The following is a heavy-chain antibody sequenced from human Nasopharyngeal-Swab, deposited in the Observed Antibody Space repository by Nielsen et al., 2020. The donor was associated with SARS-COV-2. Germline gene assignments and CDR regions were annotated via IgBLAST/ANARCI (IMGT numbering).Heavy chain of an antibody. CDR3: ARDGATVTNYYYYGMDV. CDR2: ISSSGSTI. J-gene: IGHJ6*02. D-gene: IGHD4-17*01. CDR1: GFTFSSYE. Sequence: GGSLRLSCAASGFTFSSYEMNWVRQAPGKGLEWVSYISSSGSTIYYADSVKGRFTISRDNAKNSLYLQMNSLRAEDTAVYYCARDGATVTNYYYYGMDVWGQGTTVTVSS. V-gene: IGHV3-48*03.